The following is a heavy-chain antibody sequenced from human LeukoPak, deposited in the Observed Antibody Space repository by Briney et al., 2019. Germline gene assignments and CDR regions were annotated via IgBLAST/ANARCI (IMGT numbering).Heavy chain of an antibody. CDR3: ARVGGTVAKNGYYYGMDV. CDR1: GGSISSSRYY. D-gene: IGHD4-23*01. J-gene: IGHJ6*02. V-gene: IGHV4-31*03. CDR2: IYYSGST. Sequence: PSETLSLTCTVSGGSISSSRYYWGWIRQHPGKGLEWIGYIYYSGSTYYNPSLKSRVTISVDTSKNQFSLKLSSVTAADTAVYYCARVGGTVAKNGYYYGMDVWGQGTTVTVSS.